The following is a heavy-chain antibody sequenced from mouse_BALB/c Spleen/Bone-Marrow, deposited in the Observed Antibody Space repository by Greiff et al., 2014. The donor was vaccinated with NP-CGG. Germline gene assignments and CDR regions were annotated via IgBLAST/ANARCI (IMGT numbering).Heavy chain of an antibody. Sequence: EVQLQQSGGGLVQPGGSLRLSCATSGFTFTDYYMSWVRQPPGKALEWLGFIRNKANGYTTEYSASVKGRFTISRDNSQSILYLQMNTPRAEDSATYYCARDDAMDYWGQGTSVTVSS. CDR3: ARDDAMDY. CDR2: IRNKANGYTT. J-gene: IGHJ4*01. V-gene: IGHV7-3*02. CDR1: GFTFTDYY.